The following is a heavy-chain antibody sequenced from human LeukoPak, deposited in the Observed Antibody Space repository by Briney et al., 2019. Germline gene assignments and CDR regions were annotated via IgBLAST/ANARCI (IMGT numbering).Heavy chain of an antibody. D-gene: IGHD3-16*02. CDR3: AREGGSYRPLDY. V-gene: IGHV4-4*02. J-gene: IGHJ4*02. Sequence: PSETLSLTCDVSDGSITQTNYWTRVRQPPGKVLEWIGEVNLQGGTNYNPSLLRRVAISVDTSANHVSLQMTSVTAADTAVHYCAREGGSYRPLDYSGQGTLVTVSS. CDR2: VNLQGGT. CDR1: DGSITQTNY.